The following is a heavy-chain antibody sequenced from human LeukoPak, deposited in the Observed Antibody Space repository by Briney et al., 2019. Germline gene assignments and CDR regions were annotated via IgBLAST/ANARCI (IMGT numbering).Heavy chain of an antibody. V-gene: IGHV3-30*18. J-gene: IGHJ4*02. CDR1: GFPFSTYD. D-gene: IGHD3-10*01. CDR2: ISSDGCRT. Sequence: PGGSLRLSCAASGFPFSTYDMHWVRQAPDKGLQWVAVISSDGCRTDYPDSVRGRFTISRDNFKNTVDLQMISVTAEDTAMYFCAKGLGTGSVLARPLHYWGQGTLVTVSS. CDR3: AKGLGTGSVLARPLHY.